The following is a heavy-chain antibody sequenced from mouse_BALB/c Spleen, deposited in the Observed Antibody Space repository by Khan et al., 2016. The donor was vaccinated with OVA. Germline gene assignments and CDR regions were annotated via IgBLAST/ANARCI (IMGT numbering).Heavy chain of an antibody. J-gene: IGHJ2*01. V-gene: IGHV14-3*02. CDR2: IDPPNGNT. Sequence: EVQLQQAGAELVKSGATVKLSCTASGLNINDTYMHWLKQWPEQGLEWLGRIDPPNGNTTSDPKFPGKATITADTSTNAACLQRSSQTSKDTAVYYLARVAEKWGQDTTLTVSS. CDR1: GLNINDTY. CDR3: ARVAEK.